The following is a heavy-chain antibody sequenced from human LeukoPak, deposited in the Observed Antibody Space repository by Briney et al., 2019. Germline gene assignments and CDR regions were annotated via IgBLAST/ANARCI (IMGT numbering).Heavy chain of an antibody. Sequence: TSETLSLTCAVYGGSFSGYYWSWIRQPPGKGLEWIGEINHSGSTNYNPSLKSRVTISVDTSKNQFSLKLSSVTAADTAVYYCARIDSSNYANGYYFDYWGQGILVTVSS. CDR1: GGSFSGYY. D-gene: IGHD3-22*01. CDR2: INHSGST. CDR3: ARIDSSNYANGYYFDY. V-gene: IGHV4-34*01. J-gene: IGHJ4*02.